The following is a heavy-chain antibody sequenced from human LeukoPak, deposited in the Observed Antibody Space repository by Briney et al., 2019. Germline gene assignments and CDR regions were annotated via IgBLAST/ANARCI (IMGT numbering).Heavy chain of an antibody. CDR1: GFTFHDHA. V-gene: IGHV3-9*01. D-gene: IGHD6-19*01. CDR3: AREWGRIAVAGGPGY. J-gene: IGHJ4*02. Sequence: GGSLRLSCEASGFTFHDHAMHWVRQAPGKGLEWVSGLGWDGGSIGYADSVKGRFTISRDNSANTLYLQMSSLRVEDTAVYYCAREWGRIAVAGGPGYWGQGALVTVSS. CDR2: LGWDGGSI.